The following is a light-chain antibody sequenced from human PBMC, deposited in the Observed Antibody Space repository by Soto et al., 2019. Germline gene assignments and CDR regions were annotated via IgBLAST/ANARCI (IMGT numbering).Light chain of an antibody. J-gene: IGKJ5*01. V-gene: IGKV3-11*01. CDR1: QSVSTY. CDR3: QQRATWPIT. Sequence: IVLTQSPATLSLSPGTRATLSCRASQSVSTYVAWYQQKPGQAPRLLLYDASNRASDIPARFIGSGSGSGTDFTLTISSLEPEDFAIYYCQQRATWPITFGQGTRLEIK. CDR2: DAS.